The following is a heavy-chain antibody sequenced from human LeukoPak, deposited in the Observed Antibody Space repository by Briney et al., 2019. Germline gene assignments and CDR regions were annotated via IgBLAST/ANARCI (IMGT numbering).Heavy chain of an antibody. Sequence: ASVKVSCKASGYTFTGYYTHWVRQAPGQGLEWMGRINPNSGGTNYAQKFQGRVTMTRNTSISTAYMELSSLRSEDTAVYYCARGVGAADFDYWGQGTLVTVSS. CDR1: GYTFTGYY. CDR3: ARGVGAADFDY. D-gene: IGHD1-26*01. J-gene: IGHJ4*02. CDR2: INPNSGGT. V-gene: IGHV1-2*06.